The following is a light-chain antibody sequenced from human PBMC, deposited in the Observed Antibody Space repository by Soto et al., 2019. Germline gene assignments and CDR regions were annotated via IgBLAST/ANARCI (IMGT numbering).Light chain of an antibody. V-gene: IGKV1-5*01. CDR1: QSGTNW. Sequence: DIQMTQSPSTLSASVGDRVTITCRASQSGTNWLAWYQQKPGKAPNLLIYDASRLQSGIPSRFSGSGSGTEFTLTISSLQPDDFATYYCPQYTTYPYTFGQGTKLEIK. J-gene: IGKJ2*01. CDR2: DAS. CDR3: PQYTTYPYT.